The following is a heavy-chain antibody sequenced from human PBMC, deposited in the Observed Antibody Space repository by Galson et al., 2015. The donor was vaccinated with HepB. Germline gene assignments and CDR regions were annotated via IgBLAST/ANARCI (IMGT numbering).Heavy chain of an antibody. D-gene: IGHD1-26*01. CDR1: GGTFXXYA. Sequence: SVKVSXXXSGGTFXXYAISWVRQAPGQGLEXMGGIIPIFGTANYAQKFQGRVTITADESTSTAYXELSSLRSEDTAVYYCAREWELPYYYYYGMDVWGRGTTVTVSS. CDR2: IIPIFGTA. V-gene: IGHV1-69*13. CDR3: AREWELPYYYYYGMDV. J-gene: IGHJ6*02.